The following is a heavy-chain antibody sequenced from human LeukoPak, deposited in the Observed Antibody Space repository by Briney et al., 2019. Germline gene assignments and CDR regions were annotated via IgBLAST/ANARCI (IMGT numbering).Heavy chain of an antibody. Sequence: GGSLRLSCGASGFTFGADWMYWGREAPGKGLEWVGCIKEVVSEKHYADSAKGRFTISRDKAQNSLFLSMNSLRVEETALYYFASDGVSSSTDFDCWGQGTLVTVS. CDR1: GFTFGADW. V-gene: IGHV3-7*01. CDR2: IKEVVSEK. J-gene: IGHJ4*02. CDR3: ASDGVSSSTDFDC. D-gene: IGHD6-6*01.